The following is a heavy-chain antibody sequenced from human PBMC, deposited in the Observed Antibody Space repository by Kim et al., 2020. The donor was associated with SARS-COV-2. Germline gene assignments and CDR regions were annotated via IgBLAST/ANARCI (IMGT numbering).Heavy chain of an antibody. CDR3: VRQVAGSNFDV. V-gene: IGHV3-30*07. D-gene: IGHD3-10*01. J-gene: IGHJ3*01. Sequence: FYARSGKGRFTISRDNSKNTVYLQLNILRAEDTAMYYCVRQVAGSNFDVWGQGTMVTVSS.